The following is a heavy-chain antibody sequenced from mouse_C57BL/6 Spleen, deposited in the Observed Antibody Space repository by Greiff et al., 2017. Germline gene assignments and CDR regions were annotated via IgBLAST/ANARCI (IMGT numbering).Heavy chain of an antibody. V-gene: IGHV1-54*01. Sequence: QVQLQHSGAELVRPGTSVKVSCKASGYAFTNYLIEWVKQRPGQGLEWIGVINPGSGGTNYNEKFKGKATLTADKSSSTAYMQLSSLTSEDSAVFFCAREKGSSGYWEFAYWGQGTMVTVSA. CDR2: INPGSGGT. CDR1: GYAFTNYL. CDR3: AREKGSSGYWEFAY. J-gene: IGHJ3*01. D-gene: IGHD3-2*02.